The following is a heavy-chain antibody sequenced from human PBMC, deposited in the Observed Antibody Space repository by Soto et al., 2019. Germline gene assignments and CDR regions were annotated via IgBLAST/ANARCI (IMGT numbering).Heavy chain of an antibody. CDR1: GFTFSAHA. CDR3: AKESVNVGVVTSFYY. V-gene: IGHV3-23*01. Sequence: EVHLLESGGGLVQPGGSLRLSCVASGFTFSAHAMSWVRQAPGKGLEWVSAISSSGGATFYTESVRGRFTISRDNSKNTRFLQMNSVRAEDTAVYYCAKESVNVGVVTSFYYWGQGTLVTVSS. J-gene: IGHJ4*02. D-gene: IGHD2-15*01. CDR2: ISSSGGAT.